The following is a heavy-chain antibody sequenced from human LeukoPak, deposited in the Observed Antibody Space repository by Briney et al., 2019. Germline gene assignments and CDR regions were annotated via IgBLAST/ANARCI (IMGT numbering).Heavy chain of an antibody. CDR3: ATSNESYPLGAFDI. Sequence: PSETLSLTCTVSGGSISTYYWSWIRQPPGKGLEWIGYIYYSGSTNSNPSLKSRVTISVDTSKNQFSLKLSSVTAADTAVYYCATSNESYPLGAFDIWGQGTMVTVSS. CDR2: IYYSGST. D-gene: IGHD1-26*01. V-gene: IGHV4-59*01. J-gene: IGHJ3*02. CDR1: GGSISTYY.